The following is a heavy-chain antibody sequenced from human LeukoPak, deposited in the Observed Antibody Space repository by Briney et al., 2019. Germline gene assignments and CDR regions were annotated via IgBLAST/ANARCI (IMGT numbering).Heavy chain of an antibody. CDR3: TRWGGTHQTYFDY. V-gene: IGHV1-18*01. CDR2: ISGYTGNT. D-gene: IGHD3-16*01. J-gene: IGHJ4*02. CDR1: GYTFTSYD. Sequence: GASVKVSCKTSGYTFTSYDISWVRQAPGQGLEWMGCISGYTGNTNYAQNLQDRVTMTTDTSTSTAYMELRSLRSDDTAVYYCTRWGGTHQTYFDYWGQGTLVTVSS.